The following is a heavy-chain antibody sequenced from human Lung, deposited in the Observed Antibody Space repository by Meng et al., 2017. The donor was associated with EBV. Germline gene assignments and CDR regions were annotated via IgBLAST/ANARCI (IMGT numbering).Heavy chain of an antibody. CDR2: IRSKANNYAT. Sequence: VQRVGPGGGLVPPGGSLKLSCAASGFTFSGSAMHWVRQASGKGLEWVGRIRSKANNYATSFGASVEGRFTISRDDSNNTAYLQMNSLKTEDTAVYYCTSRSYWGQGTLVTVSS. J-gene: IGHJ4*02. CDR1: GFTFSGSA. V-gene: IGHV3-73*02. CDR3: TSRSY. D-gene: IGHD3-10*01.